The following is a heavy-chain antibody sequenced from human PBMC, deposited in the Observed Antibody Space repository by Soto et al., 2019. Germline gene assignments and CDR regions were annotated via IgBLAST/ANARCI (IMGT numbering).Heavy chain of an antibody. CDR1: GVSVSSNY. Sequence: WGSLRLSCEVSGVSVSSNYISWVRQAPGKGLEWVSVLFSGGSTYYADSVQGRFTISRDTSKSTVYLQMHSLTAEDTAVYYCTRDQSIVGATGGAYFYYGMDVWGQGTTVTVSS. J-gene: IGHJ6*02. CDR3: TRDQSIVGATGGAYFYYGMDV. D-gene: IGHD1-26*01. CDR2: LFSGGST. V-gene: IGHV3-53*01.